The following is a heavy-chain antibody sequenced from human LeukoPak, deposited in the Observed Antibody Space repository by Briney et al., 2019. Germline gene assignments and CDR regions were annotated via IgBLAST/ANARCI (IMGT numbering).Heavy chain of an antibody. D-gene: IGHD6-13*01. CDR2: INPNSGGT. Sequence: ASVKVSCKASGYTFTGYYMHWVRQAPGQGLEWMGWINPNSGGTNYAQKFQGRVTMTRDTSISTAYMELSRLRSDDTAVYYCARDRVAGTIRFDPWGQGTLVTVSS. J-gene: IGHJ5*02. CDR3: ARDRVAGTIRFDP. CDR1: GYTFTGYY. V-gene: IGHV1-2*02.